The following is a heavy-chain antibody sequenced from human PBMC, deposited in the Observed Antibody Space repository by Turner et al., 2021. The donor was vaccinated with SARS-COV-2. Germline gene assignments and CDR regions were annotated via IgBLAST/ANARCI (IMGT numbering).Heavy chain of an antibody. V-gene: IGHV4-4*07. CDR1: GDSISGYY. CDR3: ARSGTGRYFDWLLLIDY. CDR2: MYISGST. D-gene: IGHD3-9*01. J-gene: IGHJ4*02. Sequence: QVQLQESGPGLVKPSQTLSLTCTVAGDSISGYYWSWIRQPAGKGLEWIGRMYISGSTNYNPSLKSRVTMSLDSSKNQFYLKLNSMTAADTAMYYCARSGTGRYFDWLLLIDYWGQGTLVTVSS.